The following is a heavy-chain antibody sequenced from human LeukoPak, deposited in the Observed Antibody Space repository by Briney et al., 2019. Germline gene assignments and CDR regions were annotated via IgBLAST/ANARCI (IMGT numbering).Heavy chain of an antibody. CDR1: GFTFSSYA. D-gene: IGHD4-11*01. Sequence: GGSLRLSCAASGFTFSSYAMHWVRQAPGKGLEWVAVISYDGSNKYYADSAKGRFTISRDNSKNTLYLQMNSLRAEDTAVYYCARVDYRGGGYFMDVWGRGTPVTVSS. CDR2: ISYDGSNK. CDR3: ARVDYRGGGYFMDV. J-gene: IGHJ6*03. V-gene: IGHV3-30*04.